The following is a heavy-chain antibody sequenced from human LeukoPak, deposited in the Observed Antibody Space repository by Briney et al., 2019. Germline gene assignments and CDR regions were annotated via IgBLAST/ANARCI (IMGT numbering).Heavy chain of an antibody. CDR1: GGSFSGYY. D-gene: IGHD3-16*01. V-gene: IGHV4-34*01. CDR3: ARGNWGRVDY. CDR2: INHSGST. J-gene: IGHJ4*02. Sequence: PSETLSLTCAVYGGSFSGYYWSWIRQPPGKGLEWIGEINHSGSTNYNPSLKSRVTISVDTSEDQFSLKLSSVTAADTAVYYCARGNWGRVDYWGQGTLVTVSS.